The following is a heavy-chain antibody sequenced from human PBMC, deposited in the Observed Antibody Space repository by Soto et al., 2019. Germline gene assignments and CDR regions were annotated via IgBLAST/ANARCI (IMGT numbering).Heavy chain of an antibody. V-gene: IGHV4-59*12. J-gene: IGHJ4*02. CDR3: AKAFLLFDWWSFDY. D-gene: IGHD3-9*01. CDR1: GGSISSYY. Sequence: PSETLSLTCTVSGGSISSYYWSWIRQPPGKGLEWIGYIYYSGSTNYNPSLKSRVTISVDTSKNQFSLYLQMNSLRAEDTAVYYCAKAFLLFDWWSFDYWGQGTLVTVSS. CDR2: IYYSGST.